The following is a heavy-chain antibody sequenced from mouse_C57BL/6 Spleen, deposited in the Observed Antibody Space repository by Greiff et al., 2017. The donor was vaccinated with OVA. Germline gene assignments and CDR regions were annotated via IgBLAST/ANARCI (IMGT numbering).Heavy chain of an antibody. Sequence: EVKLVESGGDLVKPGGSLKLSCAASGFTFSSYGMSWVRQTPDKRLEWVATISSGGSYTYYPDSVKGRFTISRDNAKNTLHLQMSSLKSEDTAMYYCARRGEDYYGSSPLYFDVWGTGTTVTVSS. D-gene: IGHD1-1*01. V-gene: IGHV5-6*02. CDR1: GFTFSSYG. J-gene: IGHJ1*03. CDR3: ARRGEDYYGSSPLYFDV. CDR2: ISSGGSYT.